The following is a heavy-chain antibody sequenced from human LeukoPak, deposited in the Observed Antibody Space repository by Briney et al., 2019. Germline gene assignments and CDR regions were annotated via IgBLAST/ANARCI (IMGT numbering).Heavy chain of an antibody. Sequence: SETLSLTCTVSGGSISSYYWSWIRQPPGKGLEWIGYIYYSGSTNYNPSLKSRVTISVDTSKNQFSLKLSSVTAADTAVYYCASLVPTTDAFDIWGQGTMVTVSS. D-gene: IGHD1-26*01. J-gene: IGHJ3*02. CDR2: IYYSGST. V-gene: IGHV4-59*01. CDR1: GGSISSYY. CDR3: ASLVPTTDAFDI.